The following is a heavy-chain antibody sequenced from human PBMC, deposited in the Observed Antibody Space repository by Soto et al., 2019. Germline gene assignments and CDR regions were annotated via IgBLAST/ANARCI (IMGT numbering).Heavy chain of an antibody. D-gene: IGHD3-10*01. CDR1: GFPFSSYG. J-gene: IGHJ4*02. Sequence: QVQLVESGGGVVQPGRSLRLSCAASGFPFSSYGMHLVREAPGKGLEWVAVISYDGSNKYYADSVKGRFTISRDNSASTLYLQMNRLSPEDTALYYCVGGQYYFDYRGQGTLVTVSP. CDR2: ISYDGSNK. CDR3: VGGQYYFDY. V-gene: IGHV3-30*03.